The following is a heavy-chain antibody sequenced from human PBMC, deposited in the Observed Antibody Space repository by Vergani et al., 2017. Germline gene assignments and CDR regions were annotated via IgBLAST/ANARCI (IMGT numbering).Heavy chain of an antibody. V-gene: IGHV3-30-3*01. CDR3: ARDWAVAGSPGWIRSGPFDY. CDR2: ISYAGSNK. D-gene: IGHD6-19*01. CDR1: GFTFSSYW. Sequence: VQLVESGGGLVQPGGSLRLSCAASGFTFSSYWMHWVRQAPGKGLEWVAVISYAGSNKYYADSVKGRFTIARDNTKNTLYLQMNSLRAEDTAVYYCARDWAVAGSPGWIRSGPFDYWGQGTLVTVSS. J-gene: IGHJ4*02.